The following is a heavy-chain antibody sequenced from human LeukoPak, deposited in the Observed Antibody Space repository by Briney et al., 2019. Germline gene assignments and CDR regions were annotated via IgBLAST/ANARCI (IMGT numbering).Heavy chain of an antibody. D-gene: IGHD3-3*01. CDR1: GFTFSSYA. Sequence: GGSLRLSCAASGFTFSSYAMSWVRQAPGKGLEWVSAISGSGGSTYYADSVKDRFTISRDNSKNTLYLQMNSLRVEDTAVYYCAKDRRLLRFLEWLYYFDYWGQGTLVTVSS. V-gene: IGHV3-23*01. J-gene: IGHJ4*02. CDR3: AKDRRLLRFLEWLYYFDY. CDR2: ISGSGGST.